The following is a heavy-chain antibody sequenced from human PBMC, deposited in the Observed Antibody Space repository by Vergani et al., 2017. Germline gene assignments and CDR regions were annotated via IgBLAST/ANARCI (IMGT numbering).Heavy chain of an antibody. V-gene: IGHV3-73*01. J-gene: IGHJ4*02. CDR2: IRSKANSYAT. CDR1: GFTFSGSA. D-gene: IGHD1-26*01. CDR3: AKGASFDY. Sequence: EVQLVESGGGLVQPGGSLKLSCAASGFTFSGSAMHWVRQASGKGLEWVGRIRSKANSYATAYAASVKGRFTISRDDSKNTAYLQMNSLKTEDTAVYYCAKGASFDYWGQGTLVTVSS.